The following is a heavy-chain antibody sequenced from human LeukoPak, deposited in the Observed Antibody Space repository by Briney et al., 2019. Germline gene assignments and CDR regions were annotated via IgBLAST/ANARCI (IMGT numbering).Heavy chain of an antibody. CDR1: GGSISSGDYY. Sequence: SETLSLTCTVSGGSISSGDYYWSWIRQPPGKGLEWFGYIYYSGSTNYNPSLKSRVTISVDTSKNQFSLKLSSVTAADTAVYYCARVSSIAAAGTIVSWFDPWGQGTLVTVSS. CDR3: ARVSSIAAAGTIVSWFDP. J-gene: IGHJ5*02. D-gene: IGHD6-13*01. V-gene: IGHV4-61*08. CDR2: IYYSGST.